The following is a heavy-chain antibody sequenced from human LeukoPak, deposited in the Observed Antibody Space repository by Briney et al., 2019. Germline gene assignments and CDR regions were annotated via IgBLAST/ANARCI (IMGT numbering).Heavy chain of an antibody. CDR3: ARHTYYYGSGSYYIAIDY. CDR2: IDPSDSYT. Sequence: GESLKISCKGSGYRFTSYWISWVRQMPGKGLEWMGRIDPSDSYTNYSPSFQGHVTISADKSISTAYLQWSSLKASDTAMYYCARHTYYYGSGSYYIAIDYWGQGTLVTVSS. J-gene: IGHJ4*02. V-gene: IGHV5-10-1*01. D-gene: IGHD3-10*01. CDR1: GYRFTSYW.